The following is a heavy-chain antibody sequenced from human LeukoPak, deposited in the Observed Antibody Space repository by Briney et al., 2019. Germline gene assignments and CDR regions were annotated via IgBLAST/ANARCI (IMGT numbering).Heavy chain of an antibody. Sequence: SETLSLTCTVSGGSISGYYWSWIRQPPGKGLEWIAYVSYSGSTDYNPSLKGRVTVSVDTSKNQFSLNLNSVTAADTAVYYCARLFHPSFSGNYPFDYWGQGTLITVSS. J-gene: IGHJ4*02. D-gene: IGHD1-26*01. V-gene: IGHV4-59*01. CDR3: ARLFHPSFSGNYPFDY. CDR2: VSYSGST. CDR1: GGSISGYY.